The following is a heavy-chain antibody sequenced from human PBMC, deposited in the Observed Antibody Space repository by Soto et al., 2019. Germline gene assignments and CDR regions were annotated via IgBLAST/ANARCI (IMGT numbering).Heavy chain of an antibody. CDR2: ISGYNGNT. CDR3: ARDRWGFAYDDSGYYPYYFDS. V-gene: IGHV1-18*04. CDR1: DFSFTSHG. D-gene: IGHD3-22*01. Sequence: ASVKVSCKAYDFSFTSHGISWVRQAPGQGLEWMGWISGYNGNTDYAQKFQGRVTMTTDKSTRTGYMELRSLRSDDTAVYYCARDRWGFAYDDSGYYPYYFDSWGQGTLVTVSS. J-gene: IGHJ4*02.